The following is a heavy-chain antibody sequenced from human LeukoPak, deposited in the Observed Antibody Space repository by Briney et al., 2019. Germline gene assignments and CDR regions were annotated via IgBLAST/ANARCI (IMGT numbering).Heavy chain of an antibody. CDR3: ARGEVRGVINWFDP. J-gene: IGHJ5*02. Sequence: GASVKVSCKASGYSFTNYGISWVRQAPGQGLEWVGWINTNTGNPTYAQGFTGRFVFSLDTSVSTAYLQISSLKAEDTAVYYCARGEVRGVINWFDPWGQGTLVTVSS. V-gene: IGHV7-4-1*02. CDR2: INTNTGNP. D-gene: IGHD3-10*01. CDR1: GYSFTNYG.